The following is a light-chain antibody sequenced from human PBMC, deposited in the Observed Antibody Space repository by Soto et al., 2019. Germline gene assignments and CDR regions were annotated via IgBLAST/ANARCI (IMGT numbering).Light chain of an antibody. J-gene: IGLJ3*02. V-gene: IGLV1-44*01. CDR3: AAWDDSLKGL. CDR1: STNIGSNT. Sequence: QAVVTQPPSASGTPGQRVTISCFGSSTNIGSNTVNWYQQVPGTAPKLLIYRNNQRPSGVPGRFSGSKSGTSASLAISGLQAEDEADYYCAAWDDSLKGLFGGGTKLTVL. CDR2: RNN.